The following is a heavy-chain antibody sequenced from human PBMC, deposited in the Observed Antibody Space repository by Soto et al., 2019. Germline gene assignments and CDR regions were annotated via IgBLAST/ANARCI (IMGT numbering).Heavy chain of an antibody. CDR1: AYIFTSYW. J-gene: IGHJ4*02. CDR3: ARRSYCTNGVCEYYFDS. CDR2: IYPADSDI. D-gene: IGHD2-8*01. V-gene: IGHV5-51*01. Sequence: GESLKISCQGSAYIFTSYWIGWVRQVPGKGLEWMGNIYPADSDIRYSPSFQGQVTLSADKSISTAYLQWSSLKASDTAMYYCARRSYCTNGVCEYYFDSWGQGTLVTVSS.